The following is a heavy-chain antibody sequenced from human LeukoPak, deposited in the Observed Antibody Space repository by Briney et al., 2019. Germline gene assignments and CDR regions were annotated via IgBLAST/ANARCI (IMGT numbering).Heavy chain of an antibody. Sequence: ASVKVSCKASGGTFTSYGISWVRQAPGQGLEWMGWISAYNGNTNYAQKLQGRVTMTTDTSTSTAYMELRSLRSDDTAVYYCARDSVRQQWLYPADYWGQGTLVTVSS. J-gene: IGHJ4*02. CDR1: GGTFTSYG. D-gene: IGHD6-19*01. CDR3: ARDSVRQQWLYPADY. V-gene: IGHV1-18*01. CDR2: ISAYNGNT.